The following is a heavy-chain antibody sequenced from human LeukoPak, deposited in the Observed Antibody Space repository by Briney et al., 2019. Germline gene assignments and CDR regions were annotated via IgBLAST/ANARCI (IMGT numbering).Heavy chain of an antibody. Sequence: GGSLRLSCVASGFNFSTYSMNWVRQSPGKGLEWVSYISSSSRTTYYAGSVKGRFTISRDNAKNSLYLQMDSLRAEDTAVYYCARPGSSSPLGYWGQGTLVTVSS. J-gene: IGHJ4*02. V-gene: IGHV3-48*01. D-gene: IGHD6-6*01. CDR2: ISSSSRTT. CDR1: GFNFSTYS. CDR3: ARPGSSSPLGY.